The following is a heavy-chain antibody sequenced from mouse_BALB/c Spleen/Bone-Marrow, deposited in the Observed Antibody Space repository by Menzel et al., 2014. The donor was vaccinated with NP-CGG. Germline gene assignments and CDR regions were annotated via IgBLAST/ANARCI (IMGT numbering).Heavy chain of an antibody. CDR1: GFTFSGFY. CDR2: SRNRAKYYTT. V-gene: IGHV7-1*02. CDR3: ARDVGYGNYFVY. D-gene: IGHD2-10*02. Sequence: EVQRVESGGGLVQPGDSLRLSCATSGFTFSGFYMEWVRRPPGKRLEWIATSRNRAKYYTTEYSASVKGRFIVSRDTSQSVLYLQMNALRAEDTATYYCARDVGYGNYFVYWGQGTLVTVSA. J-gene: IGHJ3*01.